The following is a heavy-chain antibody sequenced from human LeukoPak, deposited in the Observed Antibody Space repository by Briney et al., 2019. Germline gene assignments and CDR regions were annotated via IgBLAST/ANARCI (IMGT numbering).Heavy chain of an antibody. CDR2: IWYDGSNK. Sequence: GGSLRLSCAASGLTFSSYGMHWVRQAPGKGLEGVAVIWYDGSNKYYADSVKGRFTISRDNSKNTLYLQMNSLRAEDTAVYYCARATGGYCSGGSCYSGYFQHWGQGTLVTVSS. J-gene: IGHJ1*01. CDR3: ARATGGYCSGGSCYSGYFQH. D-gene: IGHD2-15*01. V-gene: IGHV3-33*01. CDR1: GLTFSSYG.